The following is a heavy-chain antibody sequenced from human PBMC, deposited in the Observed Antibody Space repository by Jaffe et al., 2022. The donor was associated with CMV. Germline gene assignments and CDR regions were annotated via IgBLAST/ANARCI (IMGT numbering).Heavy chain of an antibody. Sequence: QVQLVESGGGLVKPGGSLRLSCAASTFTVSDYYMSWVRQAPGKGLQWLSYISSSGGSIYYADSVKGRFTISRDNAKNSLYLQMNSLRAEDTAVYYCAKHIRTRRGGFNYDAFDIWGQGTKVTVSS. CDR3: AKHIRTRRGGFNYDAFDI. D-gene: IGHD5-12*01. V-gene: IGHV3-11*01. CDR2: ISSSGGSI. J-gene: IGHJ3*02. CDR1: TFTVSDYY.